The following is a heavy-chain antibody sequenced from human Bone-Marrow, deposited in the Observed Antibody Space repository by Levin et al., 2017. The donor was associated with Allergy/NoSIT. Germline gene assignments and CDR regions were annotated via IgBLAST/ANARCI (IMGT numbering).Heavy chain of an antibody. CDR1: GGSFSGYY. CDR2: INHSGST. CDR3: ARGQGRVSRQYYYYYMDV. Sequence: SETLSLTCAVYGGSFSGYYWSWIRQPPGKGLEWIGEINHSGSTNYNPSLKSRVTISVDTSKNQFSLKLSSVTAADTAVYYCARGQGRVSRQYYYYYMDVWGKGTTVTVSS. V-gene: IGHV4-34*01. D-gene: IGHD6-6*01. J-gene: IGHJ6*03.